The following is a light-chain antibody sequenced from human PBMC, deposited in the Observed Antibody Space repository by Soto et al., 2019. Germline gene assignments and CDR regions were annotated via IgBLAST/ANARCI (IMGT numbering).Light chain of an antibody. J-gene: IGKJ4*01. V-gene: IGKV1-5*03. Sequence: DIQMTQSPSTLSASVGERVTITCRASQSINSWLAWYQQKPGKAPKLLIHKASSLESGVPSRFSGSGSGTELTLTISSLQPDDFATYYRQQYESYPLTFGGGTKVEIK. CDR1: QSINSW. CDR3: QQYESYPLT. CDR2: KAS.